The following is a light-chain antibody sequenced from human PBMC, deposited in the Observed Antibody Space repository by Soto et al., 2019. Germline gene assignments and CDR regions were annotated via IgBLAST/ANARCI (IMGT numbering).Light chain of an antibody. CDR1: QNFGSD. V-gene: IGKV3-20*01. CDR2: GAS. Sequence: EIVWTQSPGTLSLSPGERATLSCRASQNFGSDLAWYQQKPGQAPRLFIYGASNRATGIPDRFSGSGSGTDFTLTISRLEPEDFAVYYCQQYGSSPLTFGGGTKVEIK. CDR3: QQYGSSPLT. J-gene: IGKJ4*01.